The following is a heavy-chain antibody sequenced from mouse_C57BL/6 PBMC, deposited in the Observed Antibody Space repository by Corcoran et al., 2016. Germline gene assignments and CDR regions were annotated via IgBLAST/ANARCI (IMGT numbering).Heavy chain of an antibody. V-gene: IGHV9-3*01. CDR1: GYTFTTYG. J-gene: IGHJ2*01. Sequence: QIQLVQSGPELKKPGETVKISCKASGYTFTTYGMSWVKQAPGKGLKWMGWINTYSGVPTYADDFKGRFAFSLETSASTAYLQINNLKNEDTATYFCAREEYDGYYERYFDYWGQGTTLTVSS. D-gene: IGHD2-3*01. CDR2: INTYSGVP. CDR3: AREEYDGYYERYFDY.